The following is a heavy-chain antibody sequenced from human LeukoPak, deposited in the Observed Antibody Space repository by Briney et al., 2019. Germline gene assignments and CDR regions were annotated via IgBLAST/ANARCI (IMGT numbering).Heavy chain of an antibody. CDR1: GFTFSSYG. CDR3: ANTMYGDYGTY. D-gene: IGHD4-17*01. CDR2: ISGSGGST. V-gene: IGHV3-23*01. J-gene: IGHJ4*02. Sequence: GGSLRLSCAASGFTFSSYGMSWGRQAPGKGLEGVSAISGSGGSTYYADSVKGRFTISRDNSKNTLYLQMNSLRAEDTAVYYCANTMYGDYGTYWGQGTLVTVSS.